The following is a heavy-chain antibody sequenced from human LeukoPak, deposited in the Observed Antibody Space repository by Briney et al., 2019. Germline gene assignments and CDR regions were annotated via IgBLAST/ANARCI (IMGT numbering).Heavy chain of an antibody. Sequence: GGSLRLSCAASGFTFSNYAMNWVRQAPGKGLEWVSGISGSGGTTFYADSVKGRFTISRDNSKNTVNLQMNSLRAKDTAVYYCAKDLGFGEAQAQYFYYGMDVWGEGTSVTVSS. V-gene: IGHV3-23*01. D-gene: IGHD3-10*01. CDR1: GFTFSNYA. CDR2: ISGSGGTT. CDR3: AKDLGFGEAQAQYFYYGMDV. J-gene: IGHJ6*04.